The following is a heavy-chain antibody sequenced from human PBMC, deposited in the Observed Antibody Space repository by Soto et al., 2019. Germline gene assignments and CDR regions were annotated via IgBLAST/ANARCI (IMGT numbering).Heavy chain of an antibody. J-gene: IGHJ6*02. CDR3: ARHGDFWSGSSPENRYYYYGMDV. D-gene: IGHD3-3*01. Sequence: GAALTISCEGSGYSFTSSGFGWVRSMPGKCLAWMGIIYPGDSDTRYSPSFQRQVTIPADKSISTAYLQWSSLKAADTAMYYCARHGDFWSGSSPENRYYYYGMDVWSQGTTVTVS. CDR1: GYSFTSSG. CDR2: IYPGDSDT. V-gene: IGHV5-51*01.